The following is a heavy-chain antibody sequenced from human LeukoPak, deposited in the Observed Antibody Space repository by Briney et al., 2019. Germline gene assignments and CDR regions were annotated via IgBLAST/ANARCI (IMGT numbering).Heavy chain of an antibody. J-gene: IGHJ3*01. D-gene: IGHD5-24*01. CDR1: GFSISTYY. Sequence: SETLSLTCTVSGFSISTYYWNWIRQPPGKGLEWVGRIYNTGSTNYNPSLKSLVAMSVDTSKNQFSLKLRSVTAADTAVYYCASVEMSHNTEGAFDVWGQGTMVTVSS. CDR3: ASVEMSHNTEGAFDV. V-gene: IGHV4-4*07. CDR2: IYNTGST.